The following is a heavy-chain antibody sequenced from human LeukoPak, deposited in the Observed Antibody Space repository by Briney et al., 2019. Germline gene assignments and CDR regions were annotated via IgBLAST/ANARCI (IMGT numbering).Heavy chain of an antibody. CDR2: IYYTGST. J-gene: IGHJ5*02. D-gene: IGHD1-26*01. V-gene: IGHV4-59*08. CDR1: GGSISSYY. CDR3: ARHGPYLGRLGWFDP. Sequence: PSETLSLTCTVSGGSISSYYWSWIRQPPGKGLEWIGYIYYTGSTNYNPSLKSRVTISVDTSKNQFPLNLSSVTAADTAVYYCARHGPYLGRLGWFDPWGQGTLVTVSS.